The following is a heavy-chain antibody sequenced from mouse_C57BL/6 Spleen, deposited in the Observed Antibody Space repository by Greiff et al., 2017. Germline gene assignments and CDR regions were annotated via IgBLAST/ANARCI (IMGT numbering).Heavy chain of an antibody. D-gene: IGHD4-1*01. CDR2: ISSGGSYT. J-gene: IGHJ4*01. V-gene: IGHV5-6*01. CDR3: ARHLLTGDYAMDY. CDR1: GFTFSSYG. Sequence: EVHLVESGGDLVKPGGSLKLSCAASGFTFSSYGLSWVRQTPDKRLAWVATISSGGSYTYYPDSVKGRFTISRDNAKNTLYLQMSSLKSEDTAMYYCARHLLTGDYAMDYWGQGTSVTVSS.